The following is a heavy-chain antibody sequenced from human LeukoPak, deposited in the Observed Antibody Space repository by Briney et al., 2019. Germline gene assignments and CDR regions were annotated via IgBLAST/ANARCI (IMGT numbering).Heavy chain of an antibody. Sequence: SETLSLTCTVSGGSISSYYWSWIRQPPGKGLEWIGYIYYSGSTNYNPSLKSRVTISVDTSKNQFSLMLSSVTAADTAVYYCARASGSSDFDYWGQGTLVTVSS. J-gene: IGHJ4*02. CDR3: ARASGSSDFDY. CDR1: GGSISSYY. CDR2: IYYSGST. D-gene: IGHD1-26*01. V-gene: IGHV4-59*01.